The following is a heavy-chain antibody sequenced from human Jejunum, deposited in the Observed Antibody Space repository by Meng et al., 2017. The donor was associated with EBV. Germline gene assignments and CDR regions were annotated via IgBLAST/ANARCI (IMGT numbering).Heavy chain of an antibody. Sequence: QLAWVELRPSLAKPTQTLRLTFTFSGFSLTTNGVGVGWICQRPGKALELLAVIYWDDSRLYSPSLNSRLTITKDTSKSQVVLTMTDMDPVDTATYYCAHKGSGSYPLDYWGQGTLVTVSS. CDR1: GFSLTTNGVG. D-gene: IGHD1-26*01. CDR2: IYWDDSR. CDR3: AHKGSGSYPLDY. J-gene: IGHJ4*02. V-gene: IGHV2-5*02.